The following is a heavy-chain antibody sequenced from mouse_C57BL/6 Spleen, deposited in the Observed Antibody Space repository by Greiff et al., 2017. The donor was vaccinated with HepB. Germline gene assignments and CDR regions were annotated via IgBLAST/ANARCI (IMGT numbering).Heavy chain of an antibody. V-gene: IGHV1-42*01. D-gene: IGHD2-4*01. CDR2: INPSTGGT. Sequence: VQLQQSGPELVKPGASVKISCKASGYSFTGYYMNWVKQSPEKSLEWIGEINPSTGGTTYNQKFKAKATLTVDKSSSTAYMQLKSLTSEDSAVYYCAFYDYDGFAYWGQGTLVTVSA. CDR1: GYSFTGYY. J-gene: IGHJ3*01. CDR3: AFYDYDGFAY.